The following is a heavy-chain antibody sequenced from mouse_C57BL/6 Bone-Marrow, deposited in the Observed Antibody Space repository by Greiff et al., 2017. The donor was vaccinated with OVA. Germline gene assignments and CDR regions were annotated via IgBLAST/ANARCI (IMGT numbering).Heavy chain of an antibody. D-gene: IGHD2-4*01. V-gene: IGHV5-9*01. CDR2: ISGGGGNT. CDR1: GFTFSSYT. J-gene: IGHJ4*01. Sequence: EVKLVESGGGLVKPGGSLKLSCAASGFTFSSYTMSWVRQTPEKRLEWVATISGGGGNTYYPDSVKGRFTISRDNAKNTLYLQMSSLRSEDTALYYGARHGLGLRLGAMDYWGQGTSVTVSS. CDR3: ARHGLGLRLGAMDY.